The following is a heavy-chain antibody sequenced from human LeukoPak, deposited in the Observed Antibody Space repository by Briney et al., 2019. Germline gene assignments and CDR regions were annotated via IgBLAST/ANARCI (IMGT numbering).Heavy chain of an antibody. J-gene: IGHJ4*02. CDR2: IYYSGNT. Sequence: SETLSLTCTVSGVSISSSNSYWGWIRQPPGKGLEWIGSIYYSGNTYYNASPKSQVSISIDTSKNRFSLKLTSVTAADTAVYYCARQTGSGLFILPGGQGTLVTVSS. CDR3: ARQTGSGLFILP. D-gene: IGHD3/OR15-3a*01. V-gene: IGHV4-39*01. CDR1: GVSISSSNSY.